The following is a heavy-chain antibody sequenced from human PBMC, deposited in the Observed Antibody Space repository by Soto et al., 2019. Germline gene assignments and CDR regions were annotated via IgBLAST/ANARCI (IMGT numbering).Heavy chain of an antibody. J-gene: IGHJ5*02. Sequence: SETLSLTCAVYGGSFSGYHWSWIRQPPGKGLEWIGYIYYSGSTYYNPSLKSRVTISVDTSKNQFSLKLSSVTAADTAVYYCARGGHYDILTGYPTSWFDPWGQGTLVTVSS. CDR1: GGSFSGYH. D-gene: IGHD3-9*01. V-gene: IGHV4-30-4*01. CDR2: IYYSGST. CDR3: ARGGHYDILTGYPTSWFDP.